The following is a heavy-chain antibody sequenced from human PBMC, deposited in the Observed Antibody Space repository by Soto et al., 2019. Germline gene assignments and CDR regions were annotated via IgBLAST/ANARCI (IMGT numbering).Heavy chain of an antibody. CDR1: GYTFSMSG. Sequence: QVQLVQSGAEVKKPGASVKVSCKSSGYTFSMSGISWVRQAPGQGLEWMGWISGYNGNTNYAQKFKDRVTMTTDTTTNTAYMELRSLRSDDTAVYYCAREGPRPYYYSGMDVWGQGTTVTVSS. CDR2: ISGYNGNT. V-gene: IGHV1-18*01. CDR3: AREGPRPYYYSGMDV. J-gene: IGHJ6*02.